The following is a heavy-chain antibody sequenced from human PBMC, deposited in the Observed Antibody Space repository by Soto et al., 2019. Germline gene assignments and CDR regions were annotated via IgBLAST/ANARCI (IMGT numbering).Heavy chain of an antibody. CDR2: ISAYNGNT. Sequence: ASVKVSCKASGYTFTSYGISWVRQAPGQGLEWMGWISAYNGNTNYAQKLQGRVTMTTDTSTSTAYMELRSLRSDDTAVYYCARDVTRVVVPAATFKPWGPGTLVSVTA. CDR3: ARDVTRVVVPAATFKP. CDR1: GYTFTSYG. J-gene: IGHJ5*02. D-gene: IGHD2-2*01. V-gene: IGHV1-18*01.